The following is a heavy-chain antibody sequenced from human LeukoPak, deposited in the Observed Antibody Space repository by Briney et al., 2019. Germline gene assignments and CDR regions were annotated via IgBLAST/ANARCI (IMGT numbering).Heavy chain of an antibody. CDR1: GYTFTSYG. V-gene: IGHV1-18*01. Sequence: ASVKVSCKASGYTFTSYGISWVRQAPGQGLEWMGWISAYNGNTNYAQKLQDRVTMTTYTSTTTAYMELRSLRSDDTAVYYCARCGEDIVVVVAATPGCSYFDYWGQGTLVTVSS. CDR3: ARCGEDIVVVVAATPGCSYFDY. J-gene: IGHJ4*02. CDR2: ISAYNGNT. D-gene: IGHD2-15*01.